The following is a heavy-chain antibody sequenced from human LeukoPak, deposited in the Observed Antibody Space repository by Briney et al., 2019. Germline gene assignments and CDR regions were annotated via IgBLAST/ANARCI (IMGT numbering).Heavy chain of an antibody. CDR1: GFTVSSYA. D-gene: IGHD2-2*01. CDR3: ARSHAPIPADIVFYFDY. V-gene: IGHV3-23*01. CDR2: ISGSGGST. J-gene: IGHJ4*02. Sequence: GGSLRLSCAVSGFTVSSYAISWVRQAPGKGLEWVSAISGSGGSTYYADSVKGRFTISRDNSKNTLYLQMNSLRAEDTAVYYCARSHAPIPADIVFYFDYWGPGTLVTVPS.